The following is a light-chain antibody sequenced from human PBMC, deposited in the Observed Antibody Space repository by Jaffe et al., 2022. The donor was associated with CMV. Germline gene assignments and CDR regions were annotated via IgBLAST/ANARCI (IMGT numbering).Light chain of an antibody. Sequence: QSVLTQPPSVSGAPGQRVTISCTGSTSNIGAGYDVHWYQQLPGTAPQLLIYSNTNRPSGVPDRFSGSKSGTSASLAITGLQADDEADYYCQSYDSSLSGSEVFGGGTKLTVL. CDR2: SNT. V-gene: IGLV1-40*01. CDR1: TSNIGAGYD. CDR3: QSYDSSLSGSEV. J-gene: IGLJ3*02.